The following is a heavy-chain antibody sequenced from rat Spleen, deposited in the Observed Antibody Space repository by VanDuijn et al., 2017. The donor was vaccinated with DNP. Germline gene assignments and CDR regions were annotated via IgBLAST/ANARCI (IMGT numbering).Heavy chain of an antibody. CDR3: ARWGGDYFDY. V-gene: IGHV5-22*01. CDR1: GFTFSDYY. CDR2: ISYDGGST. Sequence: EVQLVESGGGLVQPGRSMKLSCAASGFTFSDYYMAWVRQAPTKGLEWVASISYDGGSTYYRDSVKGRFTFSRDNTKSTLYLQMNSLRSEDMATYYCARWGGDYFDYWGQGVMVTVSS. J-gene: IGHJ2*01.